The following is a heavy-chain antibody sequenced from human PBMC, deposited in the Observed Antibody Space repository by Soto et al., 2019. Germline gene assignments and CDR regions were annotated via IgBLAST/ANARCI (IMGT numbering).Heavy chain of an antibody. D-gene: IGHD3-22*01. Sequence: GGSLRLSCAASGFTFSSYWMHWVRQAPGKGLVWVSRINSDGSSTSYADSVKGRFTISRDNAKNTLYLQMNSLRAEDTAVYYCARDRGRYDSSGYYNSYFDYWGQGTLVTVSS. CDR1: GFTFSSYW. CDR3: ARDRGRYDSSGYYNSYFDY. CDR2: INSDGSST. J-gene: IGHJ4*02. V-gene: IGHV3-74*01.